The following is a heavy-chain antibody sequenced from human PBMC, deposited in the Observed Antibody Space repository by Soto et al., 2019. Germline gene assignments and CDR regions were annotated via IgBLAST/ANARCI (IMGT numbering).Heavy chain of an antibody. Sequence: QVQLVQSGAEEKKPGASVKVSCKASGYTFTSYAMHWVRQAPGQRLEWMGWINAGNGNTKYSQKFQGRVTITRDTSASKAYMQLSSLRSEDTAVYDCARGPIGSAAYGMDVWGQGTTVTVSS. CDR2: INAGNGNT. CDR3: ARGPIGSAAYGMDV. J-gene: IGHJ6*02. CDR1: GYTFTSYA. V-gene: IGHV1-3*05.